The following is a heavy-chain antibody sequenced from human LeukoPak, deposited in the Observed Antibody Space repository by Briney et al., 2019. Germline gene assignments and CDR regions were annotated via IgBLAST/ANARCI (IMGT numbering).Heavy chain of an antibody. CDR2: IYHSGSS. CDR3: AREVAVAGTDSDI. J-gene: IGHJ3*02. CDR1: GGSISSGGYY. Sequence: SQTLSLTCTVSGGSISSGGYYWSWIRQPPGKGLEWIGYIYHSGSSYYNPSLKSRVTISVDRSKNQFSLKLSPVTAADTAVYYCAREVAVAGTDSDIWGQGTMVTVSS. V-gene: IGHV4-30-2*01. D-gene: IGHD6-19*01.